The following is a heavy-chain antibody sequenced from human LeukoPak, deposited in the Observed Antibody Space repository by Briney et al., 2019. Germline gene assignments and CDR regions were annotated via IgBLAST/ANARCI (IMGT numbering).Heavy chain of an antibody. CDR3: AKAPGNFYVSGSYEAH. D-gene: IGHD3-10*01. J-gene: IGHJ4*02. Sequence: GGSLRLSCAASGFTFSSYAMCWVRQAPGTGLEWVSGISGSGGRTHYADSLKGRFTIATDPSNNTLYLKLNSLRAEDTAVYYCAKAPGNFYVSGSYEAHWGQGTLVTVSS. CDR2: ISGSGGRT. V-gene: IGHV3-23*01. CDR1: GFTFSSYA.